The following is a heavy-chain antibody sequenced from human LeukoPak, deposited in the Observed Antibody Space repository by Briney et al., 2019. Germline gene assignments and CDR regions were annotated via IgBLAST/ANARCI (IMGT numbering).Heavy chain of an antibody. D-gene: IGHD6-13*01. J-gene: IGHJ4*02. CDR2: IIPIFGTA. V-gene: IGHV1-69*01. Sequence: SVKVSCKASGGTFSSYAISWVRQAPGQGLEWMGGIIPIFGTANYAQKFQGRVTITADESTSTAYMELSSLRSEDTAEYYCARDKSAAAGPTDLYYFDYWGQGTLVTVYS. CDR1: GGTFSSYA. CDR3: ARDKSAAAGPTDLYYFDY.